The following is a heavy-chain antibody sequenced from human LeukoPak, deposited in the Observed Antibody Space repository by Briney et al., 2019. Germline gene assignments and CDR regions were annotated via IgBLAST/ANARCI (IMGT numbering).Heavy chain of an antibody. J-gene: IGHJ4*02. CDR1: GGSISSSSYY. Sequence: PSETLSLTCTVSGGSISSSSYYWGWIRQPPGKGLEWIGSIYYSGSTYYNPSLRSRVTISVDTSKNQFSLKLSSVTAADTAVYYCARDDGPPIFGVVKHQFDYWGQGTLVTVSS. D-gene: IGHD3-3*01. CDR2: IYYSGST. CDR3: ARDDGPPIFGVVKHQFDY. V-gene: IGHV4-39*07.